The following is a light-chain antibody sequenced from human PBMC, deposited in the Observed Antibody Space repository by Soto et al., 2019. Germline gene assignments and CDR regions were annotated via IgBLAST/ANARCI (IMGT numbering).Light chain of an antibody. V-gene: IGLV2-8*01. J-gene: IGLJ1*01. Sequence: QSALTQPASVSGSPGQSITISCTGTSSDVGGNKYVSWYQQYPGKVPKLIIYEVSKRPSGVPDRFSGSRSGNTASLTVSGLQADDEGDYYCGAFVGSATVVFGSGTKLTVL. CDR1: SSDVGGNKY. CDR2: EVS. CDR3: GAFVGSATVV.